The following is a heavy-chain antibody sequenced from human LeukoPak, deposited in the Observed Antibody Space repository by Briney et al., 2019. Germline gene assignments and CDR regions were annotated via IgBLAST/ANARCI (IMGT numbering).Heavy chain of an antibody. CDR1: GFTFSSYS. J-gene: IGHJ4*02. D-gene: IGHD3-22*01. Sequence: GGSLRLSCAASGFTFSSYSMNWVRQAPGKGLEWVSSISSSSSYIYYADSVKGRFTISRDNAKNSLYLQMNSLRAEDTAVYYCASTHYYDSSGYSIFDYWGQGTLVTVSS. CDR2: ISSSSSYI. CDR3: ASTHYYDSSGYSIFDY. V-gene: IGHV3-21*01.